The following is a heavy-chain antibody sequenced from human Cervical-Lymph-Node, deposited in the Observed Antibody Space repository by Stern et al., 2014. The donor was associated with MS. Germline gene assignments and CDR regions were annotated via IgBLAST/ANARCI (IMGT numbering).Heavy chain of an antibody. CDR1: GFTFRSYG. D-gene: IGHD6-6*01. CDR2: ISYHGSNK. Sequence: QVQLVESAGGLVQPGRSLRLSCAASGFTFRSYGMHWVRQAPGQGLAWVSTISYHGSNKYYADSVKGRFTISRDNSKNTLYLQMNSLRAEDTAVYYCAKGYSSSSALYYYYGMDVWGQGTTVTVSS. CDR3: AKGYSSSSALYYYYGMDV. V-gene: IGHV3-30*18. J-gene: IGHJ6*02.